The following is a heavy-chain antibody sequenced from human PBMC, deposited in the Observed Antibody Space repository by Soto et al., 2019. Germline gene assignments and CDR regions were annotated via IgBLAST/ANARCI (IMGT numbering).Heavy chain of an antibody. CDR1: GVTFSSYA. CDR3: AKAVTHSYFDY. CDR2: ITPSGDST. Sequence: GWSLRLSCAASGVTFSSYAISWVRQAPGKGLEWVAAITPSGDSTYFAVSVKGRFTISRDNSKNTLYLRMNSLRAEDTAIYYCAKAVTHSYFDYWGQGTLVTVSS. D-gene: IGHD2-21*02. V-gene: IGHV3-23*01. J-gene: IGHJ4*02.